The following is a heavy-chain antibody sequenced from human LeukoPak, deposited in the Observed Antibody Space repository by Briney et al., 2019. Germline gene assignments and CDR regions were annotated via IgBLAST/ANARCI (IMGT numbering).Heavy chain of an antibody. D-gene: IGHD3-3*01. V-gene: IGHV3-15*01. Sequence: GGSLRLSCAASGFTFSNAWMSWVRQAPGKGLEWVGRIKSKTDGGTTDYAAPVKGRFTISRDDSKNTLYLQMNSLKTEDTAVYYCTTGSYYDFWSGYYLYYFDYWGQGTLVTVSS. J-gene: IGHJ4*02. CDR1: GFTFSNAW. CDR2: IKSKTDGGTT. CDR3: TTGSYYDFWSGYYLYYFDY.